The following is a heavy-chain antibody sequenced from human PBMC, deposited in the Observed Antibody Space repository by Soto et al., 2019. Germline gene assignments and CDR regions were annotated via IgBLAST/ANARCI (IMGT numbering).Heavy chain of an antibody. CDR2: ISYDGSNK. J-gene: IGHJ4*02. V-gene: IGHV3-30-3*01. Sequence: QVQLVESGGGVVQPGRSLRLSCAASGFTFSSYAMHLVRQAPGKGLEWVAVISYDGSNKYYADSVKGRFTISRDNSKNTLYLQMNSLRAEDTAVYYCARDATSNYDSSGFEYYFDYWGQGTLVTVSS. CDR3: ARDATSNYDSSGFEYYFDY. CDR1: GFTFSSYA. D-gene: IGHD3-22*01.